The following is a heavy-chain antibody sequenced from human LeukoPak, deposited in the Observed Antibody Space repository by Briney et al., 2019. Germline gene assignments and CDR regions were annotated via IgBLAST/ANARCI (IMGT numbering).Heavy chain of an antibody. CDR2: ISYDGSNK. CDR3: ASSLYCSGGSCYEGLSWFNP. CDR1: GFTFSSYG. Sequence: GGSLRLSCAASGFTFSSYGMHWVRQAPGKGLEWVAVISYDGSNKYYADSVKGRFTISRDNSKNTLYLQMNSLRAEDTAVYYCASSLYCSGGSCYEGLSWFNPWGQGTLVTVSS. J-gene: IGHJ5*02. D-gene: IGHD2-15*01. V-gene: IGHV3-30*03.